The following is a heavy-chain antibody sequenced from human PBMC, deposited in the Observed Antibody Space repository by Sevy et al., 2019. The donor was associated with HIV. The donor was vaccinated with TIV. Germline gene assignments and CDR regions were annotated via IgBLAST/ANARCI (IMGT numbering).Heavy chain of an antibody. J-gene: IGHJ6*02. CDR3: ARSGGYSDYGMDV. Sequence: GGSLRLSCGASGFTFSSYDMHWVRQAAGKGLEWVSGIGSGGDAYYPGSVKGRFTISRENAKNSLYLQMNSLRAGVTAVYYCARSGGYSDYGMDVWGQGTTVTVSS. CDR1: GFTFSSYD. CDR2: IGSGGDA. V-gene: IGHV3-13*01. D-gene: IGHD5-12*01.